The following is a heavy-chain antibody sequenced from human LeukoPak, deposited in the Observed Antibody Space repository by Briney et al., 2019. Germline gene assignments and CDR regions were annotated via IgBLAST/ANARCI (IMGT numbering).Heavy chain of an antibody. V-gene: IGHV4-59*11. CDR1: GGSISSHY. D-gene: IGHD3-3*01. Sequence: PSETLSLTCTVSGGSISSHYWSWIRQPPGKRLEWIGYIYYSGSTNYNPSLKSRVTISVDTSKNQFSLKLSSVTAADTAVYYCASGYYDFWSGYSYYYMDVWGKGTTVTVSS. J-gene: IGHJ6*03. CDR2: IYYSGST. CDR3: ASGYYDFWSGYSYYYMDV.